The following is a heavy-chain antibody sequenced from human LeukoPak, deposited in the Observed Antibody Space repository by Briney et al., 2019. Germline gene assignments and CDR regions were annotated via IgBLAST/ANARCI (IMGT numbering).Heavy chain of an antibody. J-gene: IGHJ4*02. CDR1: GFTFSSYA. CDR2: ISGSGGST. V-gene: IGHV3-23*01. CDR3: ARDRDIVVVPAAIPYYFHY. Sequence: GGSLRLSCAASGFTFSSYAMSWVRQAPGKGLEWVSAISGSGGSTYYADSVKGRFTISRDNSKNTLYLQMNSLRAEDTAVYYCARDRDIVVVPAAIPYYFHYWGQGTLVTVSS. D-gene: IGHD2-2*02.